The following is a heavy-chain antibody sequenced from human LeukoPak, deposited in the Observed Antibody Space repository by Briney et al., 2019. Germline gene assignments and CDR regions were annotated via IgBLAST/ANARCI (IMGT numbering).Heavy chain of an antibody. Sequence: ASVKVSCKPSGGTFSSYAISWVRQAPGQGLEWMGGIIPIFGTANYAQKFQGRVTITAGKSTSTAYMELSSLRSEDTAVYYCASYGMGGPPDYYWGQGTLVTVSS. CDR3: ASYGMGGPPDYY. V-gene: IGHV1-69*06. D-gene: IGHD1-1*01. CDR2: IIPIFGTA. CDR1: GGTFSSYA. J-gene: IGHJ4*02.